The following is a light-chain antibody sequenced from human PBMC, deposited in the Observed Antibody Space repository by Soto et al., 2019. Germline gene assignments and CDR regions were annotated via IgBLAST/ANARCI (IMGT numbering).Light chain of an antibody. CDR3: QQFNNYPRT. CDR2: SAS. Sequence: DIQVTQSPSFLSASVGDRVTITCRASQGISSYLAWYQQKPGRAPKLLIHSASTLQSGVPSRFSGSGSGTEFTLTTSSLQPEDFATYYCQQFNNYPRTFGQGTKLEIK. J-gene: IGKJ2*01. CDR1: QGISSY. V-gene: IGKV1-9*01.